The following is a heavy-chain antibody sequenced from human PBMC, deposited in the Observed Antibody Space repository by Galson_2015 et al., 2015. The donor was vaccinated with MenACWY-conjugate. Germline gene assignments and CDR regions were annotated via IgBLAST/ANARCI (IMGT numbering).Heavy chain of an antibody. J-gene: IGHJ5*01. CDR2: IYHSGYT. CDR1: GYSGYSITSGYY. CDR3: AGSYGDFVEQFDS. D-gene: IGHD4-17*01. Sequence: SETLSLTCAVSGYSGYSITSGYYWGWIRQPPGKGLEWIGSIYHSGYTYYDPSLKSRVTISIDTSKSQLSLKVTSVTAADMAVYYCAGSYGDFVEQFDSWGQGTLVTVSS. V-gene: IGHV4-38-2*01.